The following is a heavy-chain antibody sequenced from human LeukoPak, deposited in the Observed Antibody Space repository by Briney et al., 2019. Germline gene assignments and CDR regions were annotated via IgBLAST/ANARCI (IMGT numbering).Heavy chain of an antibody. CDR2: MNPNSGNT. D-gene: IGHD1-26*01. CDR1: GYTFTSYD. V-gene: IGHV1-8*01. CDR3: ATRPGRREPNY. J-gene: IGHJ4*02. Sequence: ASVKVSCKASGYTFTSYDINWMRQVTEQGLEWMGWMNPNSGNTGYAQKFQGRVTMTRSTSISTAYMELRSLTSEDTAVYYCATRPGRREPNYWGQGTLVTVSS.